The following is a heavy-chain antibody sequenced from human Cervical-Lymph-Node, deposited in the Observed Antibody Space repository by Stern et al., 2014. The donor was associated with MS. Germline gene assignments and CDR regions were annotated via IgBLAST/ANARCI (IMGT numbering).Heavy chain of an antibody. J-gene: IGHJ5*02. CDR3: ARGESIFTGYLRVYNWLDP. V-gene: IGHV1-46*01. Sequence: VQLVQSGAEVKKPGASVKVSCKASGYTFTSYYMHWVRQAPGQGLEWMGIINPRRGITSYAQHFQGRVTMTSATSTSTVYMELTSPRSEDTAVYYCARGESIFTGYLRVYNWLDPWGQGTLVTVSS. CDR1: GYTFTSYY. D-gene: IGHD3-9*01. CDR2: INPRRGIT.